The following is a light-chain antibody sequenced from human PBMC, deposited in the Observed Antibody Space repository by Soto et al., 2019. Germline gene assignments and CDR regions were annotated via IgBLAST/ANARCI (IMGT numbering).Light chain of an antibody. V-gene: IGKV3-20*01. J-gene: IGKJ2*01. CDR2: GAS. CDR1: QSVSSNY. CDR3: QQYGSSPRT. Sequence: EIVLTQSPGTLSLSPGERATLSCRASQSVSSNYLAWYQQTPGQAPRLLIYGASSRATDIPDRFSGSGSGTDFTLTISRLEPEDFAVYYCQQYGSSPRTFGQGTKLEIK.